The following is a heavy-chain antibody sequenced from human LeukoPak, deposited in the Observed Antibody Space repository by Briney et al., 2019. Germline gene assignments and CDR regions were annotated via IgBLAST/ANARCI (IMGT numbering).Heavy chain of an antibody. CDR1: GFTFDDYA. Sequence: PGRSLRLSCAASGFTFDDYAMHWVRQAPGKGLEWVSGISWNSGSIGYADSVKGRFTISRDNAKNSLYLQMNSLRAEDTALYYCAKDRYSRGQLIDYWGQGTLVTVSS. V-gene: IGHV3-9*01. D-gene: IGHD1-14*01. J-gene: IGHJ4*02. CDR3: AKDRYSRGQLIDY. CDR2: ISWNSGSI.